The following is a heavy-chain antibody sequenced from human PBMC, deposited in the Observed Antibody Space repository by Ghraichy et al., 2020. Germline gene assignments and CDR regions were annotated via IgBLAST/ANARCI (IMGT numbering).Heavy chain of an antibody. CDR2: ISGSGGST. J-gene: IGHJ6*03. CDR3: AKMGAVYYYYYMDV. Sequence: GGSLRLSCAASGFTFNSYAMSWVRQAPGQGLEWVSAISGSGGSTYYADSVMGRFTISRDNATNTLYLQVNSLRAEDTAVYYCAKMGAVYYYYYMDVWGKGTTVTVSS. V-gene: IGHV3-23*01. D-gene: IGHD3-16*01. CDR1: GFTFNSYA.